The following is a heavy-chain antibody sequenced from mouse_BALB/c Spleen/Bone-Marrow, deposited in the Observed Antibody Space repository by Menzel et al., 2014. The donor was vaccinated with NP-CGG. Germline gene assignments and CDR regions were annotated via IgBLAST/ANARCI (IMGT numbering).Heavy chain of an antibody. Sequence: EVHLVESGPGLVKPSQSLSLTCSVTGYSITGGYSWNWIRQFPGNKLEWMGYISYDGSNNYNPSLKNRISIIRDTSRNQFFLKLNSVTTEDTAEYFCTRALMIVTGPMDYWGQGTSVTVSS. CDR2: ISYDGSN. J-gene: IGHJ4*01. D-gene: IGHD2-4*01. CDR1: GYSITGGYS. V-gene: IGHV3-6*02. CDR3: TRALMIVTGPMDY.